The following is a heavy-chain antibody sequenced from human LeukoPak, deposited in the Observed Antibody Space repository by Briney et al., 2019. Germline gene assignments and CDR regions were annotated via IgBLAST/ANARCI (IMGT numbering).Heavy chain of an antibody. CDR1: GGSISSSSYY. CDR3: ARDLMGLLTFDN. CDR2: IYYSGST. Sequence: PSETLSLTCTVSGGSISSSSYYWGWIRQPPGKGLEWIGSIYYSGSTYYNPSLKSRVTISVDTSKNQFSLKLSSVTAADTAVYYCARDLMGLLTFDNWGQGTLVTVSS. V-gene: IGHV4-39*07. D-gene: IGHD3-22*01. J-gene: IGHJ4*02.